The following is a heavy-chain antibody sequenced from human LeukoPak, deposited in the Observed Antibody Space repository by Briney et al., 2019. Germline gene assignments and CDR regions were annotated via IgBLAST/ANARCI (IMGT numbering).Heavy chain of an antibody. CDR1: GGSFSGYY. Sequence: SETLSLTCAVYGGSFSGYYWSWIRQPPGKGLEWIGEINRSGSTNYNPSLKSRVTISVDTSKNQFSLRLSSVTAADTAVYYCARDLVAGAWYLAFDTWGQGTMITVSS. CDR2: INRSGST. J-gene: IGHJ3*02. V-gene: IGHV4-34*01. D-gene: IGHD6-19*01. CDR3: ARDLVAGAWYLAFDT.